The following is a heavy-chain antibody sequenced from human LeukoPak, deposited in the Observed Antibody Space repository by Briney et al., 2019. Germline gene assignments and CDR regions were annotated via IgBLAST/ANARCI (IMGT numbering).Heavy chain of an antibody. Sequence: GGSLRLSCAASGFTFSSYAMSWVRQAPGKGLAWVSAISGSGVNTFYADSVKGRFTISRDNSKNTLYLQPSSLRAEDTAVYYCAKDLRYYDNSGYPDAFDIWGQGTMVTVSS. D-gene: IGHD3-22*01. V-gene: IGHV3-23*01. J-gene: IGHJ3*02. CDR2: ISGSGVNT. CDR3: AKDLRYYDNSGYPDAFDI. CDR1: GFTFSSYA.